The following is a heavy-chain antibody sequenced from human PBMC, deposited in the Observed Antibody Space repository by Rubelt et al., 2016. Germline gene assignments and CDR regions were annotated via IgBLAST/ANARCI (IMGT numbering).Heavy chain of an antibody. CDR2: IYTSGST. Sequence: QVQLQESGPGLVKPSETLSLTCTVSGGSISSYYWSWIRQPAGKGLEWIGRIYTSGSTNYNPSLKSRGTRSVATSENQFSVKLGSVTAADTAVYYCASQINYDFWSGSDYWGQGTLVTVSS. D-gene: IGHD3-3*01. V-gene: IGHV4-4*07. CDR1: GGSISSYY. J-gene: IGHJ4*02. CDR3: ASQINYDFWSGSDY.